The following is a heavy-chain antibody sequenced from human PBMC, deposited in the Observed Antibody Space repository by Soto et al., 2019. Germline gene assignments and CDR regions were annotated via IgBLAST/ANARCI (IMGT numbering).Heavy chain of an antibody. J-gene: IGHJ4*02. Sequence: QVQLVESGGGVVQPGRSLRLSCAASGFTFSSFAMHWVRQAPGKGLEWLAVISSDVVNYYYAESVKGRFTISRDNSKNTLYLQTNSLRNEDPAVYYCARGGAWTPEGLGYWGQGPLVTLSS. CDR2: ISSDVVNY. CDR3: ARGGAWTPEGLGY. D-gene: IGHD2-15*01. CDR1: GFTFSSFA. V-gene: IGHV3-30-3*01.